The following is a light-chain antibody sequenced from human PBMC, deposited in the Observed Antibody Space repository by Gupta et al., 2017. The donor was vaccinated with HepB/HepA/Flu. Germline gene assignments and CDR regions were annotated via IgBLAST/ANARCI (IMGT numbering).Light chain of an antibody. J-gene: IGKJ3*01. CDR2: AAS. CDR3: QQSYSTPFT. CDR1: QSMSSY. Sequence: DIQLTQSPSSRPASVGDRVTITCRASQSMSSYLNWYQQKPGKAPKLLIYAASSLQSGVPSRFSGSGAGTDFTLTISSLQPEDFATYYCQQSYSTPFTFGPGTKVDSK. V-gene: IGKV1-39*01.